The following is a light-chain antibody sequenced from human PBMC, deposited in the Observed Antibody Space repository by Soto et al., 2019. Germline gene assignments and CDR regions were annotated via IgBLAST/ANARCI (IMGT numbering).Light chain of an antibody. Sequence: DIVMTQSPDSLAVSLGERATINCKSSQSVLYSSNNKNYLVWYQQKPGQPPKLLIYWASTRASGVPDRFSASGSGTDFTLTISSLQAEDVAVYYCQQYYSTPYTFGQGTKLEIK. CDR3: QQYYSTPYT. V-gene: IGKV4-1*01. CDR2: WAS. J-gene: IGKJ2*01. CDR1: QSVLYSSNNKNY.